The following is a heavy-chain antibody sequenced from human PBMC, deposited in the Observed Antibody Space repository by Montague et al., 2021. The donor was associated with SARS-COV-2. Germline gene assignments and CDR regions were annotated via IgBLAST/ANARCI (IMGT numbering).Heavy chain of an antibody. CDR1: GGSISSYY. Sequence: SETLSLTCTVSGGSISSYYWCWIRQPPGKGLEWIGYIYYSGSTNYNPSLKSRVTISVDTSKNQFSLTLSSVTAADTALYYCAGTYYDFWSGYIRYYCMDVWGKGTTVTVSS. V-gene: IGHV4-59*01. D-gene: IGHD3-3*01. CDR2: IYYSGST. CDR3: AGTYYDFWSGYIRYYCMDV. J-gene: IGHJ6*03.